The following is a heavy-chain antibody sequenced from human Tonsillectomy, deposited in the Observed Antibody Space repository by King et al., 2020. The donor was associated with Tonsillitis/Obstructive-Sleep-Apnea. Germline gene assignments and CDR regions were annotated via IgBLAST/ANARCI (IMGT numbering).Heavy chain of an antibody. D-gene: IGHD6-13*01. V-gene: IGHV3-15*01. Sequence: VQLVESGGGLVKPGGSLRLSCAASGFPFSNAWMSWVRQASGKGLEWVGRIKSKTDGGLTDYAAPVNGRFTISSDELKNQLYLQMNSLKTEYTAVYYCTAARGSWIDYWGQGTLVTVSS. CDR2: IKSKTDGGLT. CDR1: GFPFSNAW. J-gene: IGHJ4*02. CDR3: TAARGSWIDY.